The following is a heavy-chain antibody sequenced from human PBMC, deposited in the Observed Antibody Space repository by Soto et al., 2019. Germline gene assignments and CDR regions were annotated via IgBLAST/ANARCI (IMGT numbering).Heavy chain of an antibody. CDR1: GGTFSSYA. CDR2: IIPSFGTA. Sequence: QVQLVQSGAEVKKPGSSVKVSCKASGGTFSSYAISWVRQAPGQGLEWMGGIIPSFGTANYAQKFQGRVTITADESTSTAYMELSSLRSEDTAVYYCARELGYCSGGSCYYGMDVWGQGTTVTVSS. D-gene: IGHD2-15*01. J-gene: IGHJ6*02. CDR3: ARELGYCSGGSCYYGMDV. V-gene: IGHV1-69*01.